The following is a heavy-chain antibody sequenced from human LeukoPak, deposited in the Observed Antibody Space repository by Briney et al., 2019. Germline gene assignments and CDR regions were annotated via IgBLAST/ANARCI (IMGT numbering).Heavy chain of an antibody. D-gene: IGHD2-8*01. J-gene: IGHJ4*02. CDR1: GFTFSSYA. Sequence: AGGSLRLSCAASGFTFSSYAMHWVRQAPGKGLEYVSAISSNGGSTYYANSVKGRFTISRDNSKNTLYLQMGSLRAEDTAVYYCARAGDCTNGVCYFLQSPFDYWGQGTLVTVSS. V-gene: IGHV3-64*01. CDR3: ARAGDCTNGVCYFLQSPFDY. CDR2: ISSNGGST.